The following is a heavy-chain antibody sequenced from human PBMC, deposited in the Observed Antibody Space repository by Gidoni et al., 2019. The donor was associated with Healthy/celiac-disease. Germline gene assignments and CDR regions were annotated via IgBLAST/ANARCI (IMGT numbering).Heavy chain of an antibody. V-gene: IGHV5-10-1*03. CDR1: GYSFTSYW. J-gene: IGHJ6*02. Sequence: EVQLVQSGAEVKKPGESLRISCKGSGYSFTSYWISWVRQMPGKGLEWMGRIDPSDSYTNYSPSFQGHVTISADKSISTAYLQWSSLKASDTAMYYCARLEEAVAEPSPYGMDVWGQGTTVTVSS. D-gene: IGHD6-19*01. CDR2: IDPSDSYT. CDR3: ARLEEAVAEPSPYGMDV.